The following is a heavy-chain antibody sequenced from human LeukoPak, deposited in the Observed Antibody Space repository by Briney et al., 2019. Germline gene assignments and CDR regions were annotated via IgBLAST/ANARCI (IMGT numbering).Heavy chain of an antibody. CDR1: RFTFSSYS. Sequence: GGSLRLSCAASRFTFSSYSMNWVRQAPGKGLEWVSYISSSSSTIYYADSVKGRFTISRDNAKNSLYLQMNSLRAEDTAVYYCAKDPSISYYYYYMDVWGKGTTVTVSS. D-gene: IGHD6-13*01. J-gene: IGHJ6*03. V-gene: IGHV3-48*04. CDR3: AKDPSISYYYYYMDV. CDR2: ISSSSSTI.